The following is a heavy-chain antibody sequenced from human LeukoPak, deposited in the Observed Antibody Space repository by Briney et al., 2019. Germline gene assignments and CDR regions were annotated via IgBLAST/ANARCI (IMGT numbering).Heavy chain of an antibody. CDR2: IKPDGSET. V-gene: IGHV3-7*01. CDR1: GFSFSTNW. J-gene: IGHJ5*01. Sequence: GGSLTLSCAGSGFSFSTNWMSWFRQAPGKGLEWVAHIKPDGSETYYVDSVRGRFTISRDNAWNSVHLQMYSLRPEDTAIYYCATMVSVAGDSWGQGTLVTVSS. CDR3: ATMVSVAGDS. D-gene: IGHD6-19*01.